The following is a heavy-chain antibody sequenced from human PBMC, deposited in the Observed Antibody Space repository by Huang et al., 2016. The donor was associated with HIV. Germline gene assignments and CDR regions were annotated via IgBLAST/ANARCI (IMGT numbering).Heavy chain of an antibody. CDR2: IDRSGTS. CDR1: GGSISSSSYY. J-gene: IGHJ5*02. D-gene: IGHD6-13*01. Sequence: QLQLQESGPGLVKPSETLSLTCTVSGGSISSSSYYWGWIRQPPGKGLAWIGGIDRSGTSSYNRTLKSRVTISGDTSRTQFSLRLSSVTAADTAVYYCAAHGRIVGIPAAHLRFDPWGQGTLVTVSS. V-gene: IGHV4-39*01. CDR3: AAHGRIVGIPAAHLRFDP.